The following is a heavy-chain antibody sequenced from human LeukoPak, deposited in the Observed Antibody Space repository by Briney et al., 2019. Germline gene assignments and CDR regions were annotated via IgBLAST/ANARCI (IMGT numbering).Heavy chain of an antibody. D-gene: IGHD1-20*01. CDR2: MLFDGNNK. CDR3: ALPSGIAGTGFDY. V-gene: IGHV3-30*04. J-gene: IGHJ4*02. Sequence: PGGSLRLSCTASGFTFSRYAMHWVRKARGKGLVWVAVMLFDGNNKFYVDSVKGRFTISRDNSKNTLYLQMNSLRAEDTAVYYFALPSGIAGTGFDYWGQGTLVSVSS. CDR1: GFTFSRYA.